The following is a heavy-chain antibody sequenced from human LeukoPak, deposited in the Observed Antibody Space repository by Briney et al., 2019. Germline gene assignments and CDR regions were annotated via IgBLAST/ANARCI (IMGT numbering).Heavy chain of an antibody. Sequence: SESLSLTCTVSGGSISAYYRSWIRQPPGKGLEWIGYIYNSGSANYNPSLQSRVTILIDTSKKQFSLKVSSVTAADTAVYYCAREAAVGTGGFDYWGQGTLVTVSS. CDR3: AREAAVGTGGFDY. V-gene: IGHV4-59*01. CDR1: GGSISAYY. CDR2: IYNSGSA. D-gene: IGHD6-13*01. J-gene: IGHJ4*02.